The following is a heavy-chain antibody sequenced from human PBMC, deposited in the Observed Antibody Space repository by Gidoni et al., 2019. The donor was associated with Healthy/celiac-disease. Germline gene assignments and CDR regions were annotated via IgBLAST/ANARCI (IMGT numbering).Heavy chain of an antibody. CDR2: ISYDGSNK. J-gene: IGHJ4*02. Sequence: QVQLVESGGGVVQPGRSLRISCAASGFTFSSYAMHWVRQAPGKGLEWVAVISYDGSNKYYADSVKGRFTISRDNSKNTLYLQMNSLRAEDTAVYYCARAVVDDYGGNSGFDYWGQGTLVTVSS. CDR1: GFTFSSYA. V-gene: IGHV3-30-3*01. CDR3: ARAVVDDYGGNSGFDY. D-gene: IGHD4-17*01.